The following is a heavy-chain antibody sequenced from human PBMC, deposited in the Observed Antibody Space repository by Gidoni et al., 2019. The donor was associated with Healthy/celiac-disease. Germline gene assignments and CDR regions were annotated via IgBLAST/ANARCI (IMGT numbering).Heavy chain of an antibody. J-gene: IGHJ4*02. CDR1: GYSFTSYW. V-gene: IGHV5-51*01. Sequence: EVQLVQSGAEVKKPGESLTISCKGSGYSFTSYWIVWVRQMPGKGLEWMGIIYPGDSDTRYSPSFQGQVTISADKSISTAYLQWSSLKASDTAMYYCARHFNSGTTSGGPDYWGQGTLVTVSS. D-gene: IGHD1-1*01. CDR2: IYPGDSDT. CDR3: ARHFNSGTTSGGPDY.